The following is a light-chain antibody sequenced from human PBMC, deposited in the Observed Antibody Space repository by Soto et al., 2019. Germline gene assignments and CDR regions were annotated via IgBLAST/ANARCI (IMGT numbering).Light chain of an antibody. Sequence: EIVFTQTPGTPSLSPGERATLSCRASQSVGSTYLAWYQQKPGQTPRLLVYGASSRATGIPDRFSGSGSGTDFTLTIRRLEPEDFAVYYCQLYGSSITFGQGTRLEIK. CDR2: GAS. J-gene: IGKJ5*01. CDR1: QSVGSTY. V-gene: IGKV3-20*01. CDR3: QLYGSSIT.